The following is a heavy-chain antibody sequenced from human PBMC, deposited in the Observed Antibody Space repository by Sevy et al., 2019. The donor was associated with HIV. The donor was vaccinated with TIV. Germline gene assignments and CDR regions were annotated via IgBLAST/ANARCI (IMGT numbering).Heavy chain of an antibody. CDR2: IKQDGREK. V-gene: IGHV3-7*01. CDR3: ARDSDITMIVVVISGASYFDY. Sequence: GGSLRLSCAASGFTFSSYWMSWVRQAPGKGLEWVANIKQDGREKYYVDSVKGRFTISRDNAKNSLYLQMNSLRAEDTAVYYCARDSDITMIVVVISGASYFDYWGQGTLVTVSS. J-gene: IGHJ4*02. CDR1: GFTFSSYW. D-gene: IGHD3-22*01.